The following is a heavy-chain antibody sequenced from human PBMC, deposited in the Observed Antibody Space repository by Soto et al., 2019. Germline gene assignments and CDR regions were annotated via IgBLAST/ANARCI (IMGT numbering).Heavy chain of an antibody. CDR3: AFGRWGESLTYYDH. Sequence: PGGSLRLSCTASGLTFSNYAMSWVRQAPGKGLEWVSSIGGSGVSTDYAASVKGRFTISRDNSKNTLYLQMNSLRAEDTALYYCAFGRWGESLTYYDHWGQETLVTVSS. V-gene: IGHV3-23*01. CDR2: IGGSGVST. J-gene: IGHJ4*02. D-gene: IGHD3-16*01. CDR1: GLTFSNYA.